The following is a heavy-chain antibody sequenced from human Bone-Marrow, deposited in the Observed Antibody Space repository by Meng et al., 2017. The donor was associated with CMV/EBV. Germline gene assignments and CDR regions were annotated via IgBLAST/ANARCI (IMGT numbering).Heavy chain of an antibody. D-gene: IGHD6-19*01. CDR1: GYTFTLYD. Sequence: ASVKVSCKTSGYTFTLYDIHWVRQAPGQGLEWLGWINPNTNGTNYAQKFQGRVAMTCDTSISTAYRELSRLTSDDTAVYYCARDRSLSWLGKRDAFDSWGQGTRVTVSS. CDR2: INPNTNGT. V-gene: IGHV1-2*02. CDR3: ARDRSLSWLGKRDAFDS. J-gene: IGHJ3*01.